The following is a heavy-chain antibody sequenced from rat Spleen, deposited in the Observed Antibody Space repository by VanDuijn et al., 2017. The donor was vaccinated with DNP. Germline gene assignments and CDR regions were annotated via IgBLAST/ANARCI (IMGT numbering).Heavy chain of an antibody. V-gene: IGHV2-1*01. CDR1: GFSLTTNS. J-gene: IGHJ2*01. CDR2: IWTGGTS. D-gene: IGHD2-2*01. Sequence: QVQLKESGPGLVQPSQTLSLTCTVSGFSLTTNSVHWVRQPPGEGLEWVGAIWTGGTSDYNSALKSRLSISRDTSKSQVFLKMNSLQTEDTATYYCARGIPDFDYWGQGVMVTVSS. CDR3: ARGIPDFDY.